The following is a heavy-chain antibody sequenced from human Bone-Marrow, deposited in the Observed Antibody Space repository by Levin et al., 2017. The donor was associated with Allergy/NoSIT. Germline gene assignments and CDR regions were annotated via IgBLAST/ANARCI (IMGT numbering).Heavy chain of an antibody. CDR2: IYLSGST. D-gene: IGHD2/OR15-2a*01. CDR3: ARHGARDSSGHYLIDF. V-gene: IGHV4-39*01. Sequence: NPSETLSLTCTVSGDSINSKPSYWGWLRQPPGKGLEWIASIYLSGSTFYSPSLQSRLTISLDTANNRFSLHLRSVTATDTAVFYCARHGARDSSGHYLIDFWGQGTLVTVSS. CDR1: GDSINSKPSY. J-gene: IGHJ4*02.